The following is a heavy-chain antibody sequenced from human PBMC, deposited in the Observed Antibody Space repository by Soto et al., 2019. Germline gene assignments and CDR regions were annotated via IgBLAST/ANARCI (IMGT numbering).Heavy chain of an antibody. Sequence: GESLKISCHASGYYFTDYWIGWVRQMPGKGLEWMGIIHPRDSDTKYSPSFQGHVTFSVDTSISTAFLQWNSLKASDSAIYYCARQHYDFWSGSDIGSSYFDFWGRGTQVTVSS. CDR1: GYYFTDYW. D-gene: IGHD3-3*01. CDR3: ARQHYDFWSGSDIGSSYFDF. J-gene: IGHJ2*01. CDR2: IHPRDSDT. V-gene: IGHV5-51*01.